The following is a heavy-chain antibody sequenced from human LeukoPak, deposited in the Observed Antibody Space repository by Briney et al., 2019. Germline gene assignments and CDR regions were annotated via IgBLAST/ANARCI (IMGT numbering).Heavy chain of an antibody. Sequence: GASVKVSCKASGYTFTSYDINWVRQATGQGLEWMGWMNTNSGNTGYAQKFQGRVTMTRNASISTAYMELSSLRSEDTAVYYCARGDGNDYYYYYMDVWGKGTTVTVSS. V-gene: IGHV1-8*01. CDR1: GYTFTSYD. J-gene: IGHJ6*03. D-gene: IGHD1-1*01. CDR3: ARGDGNDYYYYYMDV. CDR2: MNTNSGNT.